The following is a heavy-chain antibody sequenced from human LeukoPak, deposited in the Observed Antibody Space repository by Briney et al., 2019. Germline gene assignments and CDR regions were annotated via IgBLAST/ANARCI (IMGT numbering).Heavy chain of an antibody. CDR1: GGSNSSYY. CDR2: IYYSGST. Sequence: SETLSLTCTVSGGSNSSYYWSWIRQPPGKGLEWIGYIYYSGSTNYNPSLKSRVTISVDTSKNQFSLKLSSVTAADTAVYYCARLVAWFDPWGQGTLVTVSS. CDR3: ARLVAWFDP. D-gene: IGHD2-15*01. J-gene: IGHJ5*02. V-gene: IGHV4-59*08.